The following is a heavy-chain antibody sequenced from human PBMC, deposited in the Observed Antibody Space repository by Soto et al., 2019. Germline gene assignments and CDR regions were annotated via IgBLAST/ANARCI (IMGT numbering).Heavy chain of an antibody. J-gene: IGHJ6*02. Sequence: ASVKVSCKASGYSFSSHGISWVRQAPGQGLEWMGWISAYNGNTQYAQKFQGRVTMTTDTSTSTAYMDLRSLRSDDTAVYYCAKDPPITGNHRGTPLLIVWGQGTTVTVSS. CDR1: GYSFSSHG. V-gene: IGHV1-18*04. CDR3: AKDPPITGNHRGTPLLIV. CDR2: ISAYNGNT. D-gene: IGHD1-20*01.